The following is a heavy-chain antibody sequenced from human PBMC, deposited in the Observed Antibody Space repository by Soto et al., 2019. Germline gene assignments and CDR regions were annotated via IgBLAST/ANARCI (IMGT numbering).Heavy chain of an antibody. CDR2: IFHDGTA. J-gene: IGHJ4*02. Sequence: PSETLSLTCAVSGVSISSGNWCTWVRQPPQRGLEYIGEIFHDGTADYYPSFERRVAISVDTSKNQFSLKLTSVTAADTAIYFFARRVYDTRLNYMYFDYWGQGTLVTVSS. D-gene: IGHD3-10*01. V-gene: IGHV4-4*02. CDR1: GVSISSGNW. CDR3: ARRVYDTRLNYMYFDY.